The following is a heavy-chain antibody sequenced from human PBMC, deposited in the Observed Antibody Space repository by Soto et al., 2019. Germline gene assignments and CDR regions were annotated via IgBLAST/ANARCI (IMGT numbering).Heavy chain of an antibody. V-gene: IGHV4-59*01. Sequence: PSETLSLTCTVSGGSISSYYWSWIRQPPGKGLEWIGYIYYSGSTNYNPSLKSRVTISVDTSKNQFSLKLSSVTAADTAVYYCARAYSSGWYWFDPWGQGTLVTVSS. CDR1: GGSISSYY. CDR3: ARAYSSGWYWFDP. J-gene: IGHJ5*02. D-gene: IGHD6-19*01. CDR2: IYYSGST.